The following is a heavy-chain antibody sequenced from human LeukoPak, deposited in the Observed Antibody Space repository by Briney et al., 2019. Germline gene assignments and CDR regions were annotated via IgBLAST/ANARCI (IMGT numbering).Heavy chain of an antibody. CDR3: ARQGYRYGNDDY. V-gene: IGHV4-39*01. Sequence: SETLSLTCTVSGGSISSSSYYWGWIRQPPGKGLEWIGSIYYSGTTYYNPSLKSRVTISVDTSKNQFSLTLSSVTAADTAVYYCARQGYRYGNDDYWGQGTLVTVSS. CDR1: GGSISSSSYY. D-gene: IGHD5-18*01. J-gene: IGHJ4*02. CDR2: IYYSGTT.